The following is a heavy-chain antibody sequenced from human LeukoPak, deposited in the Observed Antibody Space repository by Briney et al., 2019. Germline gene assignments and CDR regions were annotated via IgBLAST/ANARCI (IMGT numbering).Heavy chain of an antibody. CDR3: ANSEGITIFHY. J-gene: IGHJ4*02. D-gene: IGHD3-3*01. CDR1: GGSFSGYY. V-gene: IGHV4-34*01. CDR2: IYHSGST. Sequence: SETLSLTCAVYGGSFSGYYWSWIRQPPGKGLEWIGSIYHSGSTYYNPSLKSRVTISVDRSKNQFSLKLSSVTAADTAVYYCANSEGITIFHYWGQGTLVTVSS.